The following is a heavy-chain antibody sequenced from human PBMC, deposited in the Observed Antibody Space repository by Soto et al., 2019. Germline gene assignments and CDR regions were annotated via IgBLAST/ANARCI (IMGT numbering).Heavy chain of an antibody. D-gene: IGHD3-22*01. CDR2: IYSGGST. J-gene: IGHJ2*01. CDR1: GFTVSSNY. Sequence: EVQLVESGGGLIQPGGSLRLSCAASGFTVSSNYMSWVRQAPGKGLEWVSVIYSGGSTYYADSVKGRFTISRDNSKNTLYLQMNSLRAEDTAVYYCARDLIGEVVIQRDWYFDLWGRGTLVTVSS. V-gene: IGHV3-53*01. CDR3: ARDLIGEVVIQRDWYFDL.